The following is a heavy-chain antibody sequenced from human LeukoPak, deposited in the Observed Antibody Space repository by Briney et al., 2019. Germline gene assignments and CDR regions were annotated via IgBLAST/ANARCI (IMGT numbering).Heavy chain of an antibody. V-gene: IGHV3-21*01. CDR1: AFPLSTYS. Sequence: MTGGSLRLSCAASAFPLSTYSMNWVRHAPGKGLEWVSSISSGSGIILYADSVKGRFTISRDNAENSLYLKMNSLRAEDTSVYFCARGGTGATRDDTFDIWGQGAMVTVSS. J-gene: IGHJ3*02. D-gene: IGHD1-7*01. CDR2: ISSGSGII. CDR3: ARGGTGATRDDTFDI.